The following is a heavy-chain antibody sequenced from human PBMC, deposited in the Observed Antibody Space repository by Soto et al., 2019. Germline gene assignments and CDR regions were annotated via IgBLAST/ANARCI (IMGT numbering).Heavy chain of an antibody. V-gene: IGHV3-30*18. D-gene: IGHD4-17*01. CDR3: AKNRPPPSTGPIDY. CDR2: ISYDGSKK. CDR1: GFTFSSYG. J-gene: IGHJ4*02. Sequence: GGSLRLSCAASGFTFSSYGMHWVRQAPGKGLEWVAVISYDGSKKYYADSVKGRFTISRDNSKNTLYLQMNSLRAEDTAVYNCAKNRPPPSTGPIDYWGQGTLVTVSS.